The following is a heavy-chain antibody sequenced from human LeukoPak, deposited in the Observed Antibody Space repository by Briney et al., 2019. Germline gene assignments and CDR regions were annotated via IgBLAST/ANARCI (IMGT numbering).Heavy chain of an antibody. CDR3: ATTSYGYRRIYYYYGMDV. V-gene: IGHV1-69*06. D-gene: IGHD5-18*01. CDR1: GGTFSSYA. J-gene: IGHJ6*02. CDR2: IIPIFGTA. Sequence: SVKVSCKASGGTFSSYAISWVRQAPGQGLEWMGGIIPIFGTANYAQKFQGRVTMTEDTSTDTAYMELSSLRSEDTAVYYCATTSYGYRRIYYYYGMDVWGQGTTVTVSS.